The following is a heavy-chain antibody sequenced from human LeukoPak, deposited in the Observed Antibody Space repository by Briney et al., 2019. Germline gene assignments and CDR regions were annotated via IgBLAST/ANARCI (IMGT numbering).Heavy chain of an antibody. D-gene: IGHD6-13*01. V-gene: IGHV3-23*01. CDR2: ISGSGGST. CDR3: AKDLGSPDAFDI. J-gene: IGHJ3*02. CDR1: GFTFSSYA. Sequence: GESLRLSCAASGFTFSSYAMSWVRQAPGKGLEWVSAISGSGGSTYYADSVKGRFTISRDNSKNTLYLQINSLRAEDTAVYYCAKDLGSPDAFDIWGQGTMVTVSS.